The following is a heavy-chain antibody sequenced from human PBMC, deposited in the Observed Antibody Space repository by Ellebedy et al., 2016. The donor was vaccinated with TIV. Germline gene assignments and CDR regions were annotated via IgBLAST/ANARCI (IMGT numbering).Heavy chain of an antibody. D-gene: IGHD1-26*01. CDR3: ARGSEGGPNFDY. Sequence: AASVKVSCKASGYTFSDYGVTWVRQAPGQGLEWMGWISAYNGDVKYAQRFQVRVTMTTDTSTSTAYMELRSLRSDDTAVYYCARGSEGGPNFDYWGQGTLVTVSS. V-gene: IGHV1-18*01. CDR2: ISAYNGDV. J-gene: IGHJ4*02. CDR1: GYTFSDYG.